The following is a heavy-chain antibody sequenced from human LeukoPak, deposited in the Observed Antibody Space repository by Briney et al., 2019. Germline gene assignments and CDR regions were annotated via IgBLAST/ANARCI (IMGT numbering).Heavy chain of an antibody. Sequence: ASVKVSCKVSGYTLTELSMHWVRQAPGKGLEWMGGFDPEDGETIYAQKFQGRVTMTEDTSTDTAYMELSSLRSEDTAVYYCAATPGIAVAGPGFDAFDIWGQGTMVTVSS. V-gene: IGHV1-24*01. CDR2: FDPEDGET. CDR3: AATPGIAVAGPGFDAFDI. CDR1: GYTLTELS. D-gene: IGHD6-19*01. J-gene: IGHJ3*02.